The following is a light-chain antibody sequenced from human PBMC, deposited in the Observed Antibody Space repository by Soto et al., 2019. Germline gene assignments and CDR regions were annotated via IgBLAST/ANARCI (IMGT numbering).Light chain of an antibody. CDR1: SRDVGGYSY. CDR3: SSFTSYSTLV. Sequence: QPVLTQPASVSGSPGQSITISCTGTSRDVGGYSYVSWYQQHPGKAPKLMIYDVNNRPSGVSDRFSGSKSGNTASLTISGLQAEDESDYYCSSFTSYSTLVFGGGTKVTVL. J-gene: IGLJ2*01. V-gene: IGLV2-14*03. CDR2: DVN.